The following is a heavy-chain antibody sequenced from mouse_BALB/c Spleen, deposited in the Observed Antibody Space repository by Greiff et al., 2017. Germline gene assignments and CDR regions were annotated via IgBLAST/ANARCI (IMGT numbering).Heavy chain of an antibody. D-gene: IGHD5-1*01. CDR3: TECLLGAY. V-gene: IGHV1S81*02. Sequence: QVQLKQPGAELVKPGASVKLSCKASGYTFTSYYMYWVKQRPGQGLEWIGGINPSNGGTNFNEKFKSKATLTVDKSSSTAYMQLSSLTSEDSAVYHWTECLLGAYWGQGTLVTVSA. J-gene: IGHJ3*01. CDR1: GYTFTSYY. CDR2: INPSNGGT.